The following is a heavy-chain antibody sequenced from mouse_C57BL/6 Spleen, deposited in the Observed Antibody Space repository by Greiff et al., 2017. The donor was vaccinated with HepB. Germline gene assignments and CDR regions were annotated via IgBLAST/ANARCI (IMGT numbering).Heavy chain of an antibody. CDR3: ASYDYDDVYYYAMDY. J-gene: IGHJ4*01. Sequence: EVQLVESGGGLVKPGGSLKLSCAASGFTFSSYTMSWVRQTPEKRLEWVATISGGGGNTYYPDSVKGRFTISRDNAKNTLYLQMSSLRSEDTALYYCASYDYDDVYYYAMDYWGQGTSVTVSS. D-gene: IGHD2-4*01. CDR2: ISGGGGNT. CDR1: GFTFSSYT. V-gene: IGHV5-9*01.